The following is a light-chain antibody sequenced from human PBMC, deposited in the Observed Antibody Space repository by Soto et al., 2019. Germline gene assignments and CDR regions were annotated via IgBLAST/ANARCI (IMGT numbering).Light chain of an antibody. CDR2: DVS. V-gene: IGLV2-14*03. Sequence: QSVLTQPASVSGSPGQSITISCTGTSSDVGAYQYVSWYQQHPGKAPKLMIYDVSNRPSGVSNRSSGSKSGNTASLTISGLQAEDEADYYCSSYTSSSSYVFGTGTKVNV. CDR3: SSYTSSSSYV. CDR1: SSDVGAYQY. J-gene: IGLJ1*01.